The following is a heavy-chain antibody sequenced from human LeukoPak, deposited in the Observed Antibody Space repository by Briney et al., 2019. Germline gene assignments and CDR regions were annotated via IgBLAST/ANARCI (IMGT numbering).Heavy chain of an antibody. CDR3: ARPPSRGYSSSFEY. CDR2: IYPDESNI. D-gene: IGHD6-13*01. V-gene: IGHV5-51*01. CDR1: GYSFATYW. Sequence: GESLKISCKGSGYSFATYWIAWVRQMPGKGLEWMGIIYPDESNIRYSPSFRGQVTISADKPISTAYLQWSSLKASDTAIYYCARPPSRGYSSSFEYWGQGTLVTVSS. J-gene: IGHJ4*02.